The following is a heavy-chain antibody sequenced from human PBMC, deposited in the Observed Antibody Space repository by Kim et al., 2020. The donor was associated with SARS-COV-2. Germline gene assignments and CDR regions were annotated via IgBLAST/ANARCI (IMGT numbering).Heavy chain of an antibody. CDR3: AKAEVEMATRTHVDY. Sequence: GGSLRLSCAASGFTFSSYAMHWVRQAPGKGLEWVAVISYDGSNKYYADSVKGRFTISRDNSKNTLYLQMNSLRAEDTAVYYCAKAEVEMATRTHVDYWGQGTLVTVSS. D-gene: IGHD5-12*01. CDR1: GFTFSSYA. J-gene: IGHJ4*02. CDR2: ISYDGSNK. V-gene: IGHV3-30*04.